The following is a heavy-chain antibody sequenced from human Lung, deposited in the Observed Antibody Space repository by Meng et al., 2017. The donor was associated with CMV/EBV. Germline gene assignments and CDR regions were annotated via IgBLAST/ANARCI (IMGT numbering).Heavy chain of an antibody. V-gene: IGHV4-4*01. Sequence: LXXAVSGGSITSTKWWNWVRQPPGKGLEWIGEIHHSATTNYNPSLQSRVTMSVDKSKNHFSLNLSSVTAADTAVYFCARDHKFRVGIVVVPAFDIWGQGTMVXVSS. CDR1: GGSITSTKW. CDR3: ARDHKFRVGIVVVPAFDI. D-gene: IGHD2-2*01. CDR2: IHHSATT. J-gene: IGHJ3*02.